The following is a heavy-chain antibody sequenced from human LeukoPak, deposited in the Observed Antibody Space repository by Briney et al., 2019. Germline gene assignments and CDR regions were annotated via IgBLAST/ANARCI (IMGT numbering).Heavy chain of an antibody. CDR3: AIVNLYYYDSSGYYDY. CDR1: GYTFTSYG. V-gene: IGHV1-18*01. J-gene: IGHJ4*02. Sequence: GASVKVSCKASGYTFTSYGISWVRQAPGQGLEWMGWISAYNGNTNYAQKLQGRVTMTTDTSTSTAYMELRSLRSDDTAVYYCAIVNLYYYDSSGYYDYWGQGTLVTVSS. D-gene: IGHD3-22*01. CDR2: ISAYNGNT.